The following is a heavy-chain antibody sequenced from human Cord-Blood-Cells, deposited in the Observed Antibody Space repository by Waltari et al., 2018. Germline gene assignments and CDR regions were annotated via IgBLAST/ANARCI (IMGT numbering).Heavy chain of an antibody. J-gene: IGHJ5*02. CDR1: VLTFGSSS. D-gene: IGHD3-10*01. V-gene: IGHV3-48*02. CDR3: ARGQVGSDNWFDP. Sequence: EVQLVESGGGLVQPGGSLRVSWAASVLTFGSSSMNRVRRAPGKGREWVSYISSSSSTIYYADSVKGRFTISRDNAKNSLYLQMNSLRDEDTAVYYCARGQVGSDNWFDPWGQGTLVTVSS. CDR2: ISSSSSTI.